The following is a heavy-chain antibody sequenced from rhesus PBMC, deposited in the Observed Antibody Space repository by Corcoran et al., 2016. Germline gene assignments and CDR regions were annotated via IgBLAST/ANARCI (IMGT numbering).Heavy chain of an antibody. J-gene: IGHJ4*01. CDR2: TYYRSKWYN. V-gene: IGHV6-1*01. CDR1: GDSVSSNSAT. D-gene: IGHD6-25*01. CDR3: ASSWAAAGLDYFDY. Sequence: QVQLQELGPGLVKPSQTLSLTCAISGDSVSSNSATWNWIRQSPSRGLELLGKTYYRSKWYNYYAQSVQNRRTIHPDTSKNQFSLQLNSVTPEDMAVYYCASSWAAAGLDYFDYWGQGVLVTVSS.